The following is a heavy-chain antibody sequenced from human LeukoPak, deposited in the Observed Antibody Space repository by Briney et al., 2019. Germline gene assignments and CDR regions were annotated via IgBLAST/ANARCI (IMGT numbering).Heavy chain of an antibody. V-gene: IGHV3-30-3*01. CDR1: GFTFSDYA. Sequence: GGSLRLSCAASGFTFSDYAMHWVRQAPGKRLEWVAVISKDGSDKYYPGSVRGRFTISRDNSKNTLYLQMNSLRAEDTAVYYCTRDQGDYWGQGTLVTVSS. CDR3: TRDQGDY. J-gene: IGHJ4*02. CDR2: ISKDGSDK.